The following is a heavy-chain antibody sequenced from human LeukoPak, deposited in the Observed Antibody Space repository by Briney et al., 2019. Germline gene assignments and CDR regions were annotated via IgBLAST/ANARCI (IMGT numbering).Heavy chain of an antibody. J-gene: IGHJ4*02. Sequence: PSETLSLTCTVSGGSISSSSYYWGWIRQPPGRGLEWIGSIYYSGSTHYNPSLKSRVTISVDTSKNQFSLKLNSLTAADTAVYYCARDGVYSRTWYGFFDYWGQGILVTVSS. V-gene: IGHV4-39*07. CDR3: ARDGVYSRTWYGFFDY. CDR2: IYYSGST. CDR1: GGSISSSSYY. D-gene: IGHD6-13*01.